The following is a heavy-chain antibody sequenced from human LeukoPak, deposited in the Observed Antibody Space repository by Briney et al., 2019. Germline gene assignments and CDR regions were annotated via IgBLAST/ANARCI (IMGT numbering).Heavy chain of an antibody. CDR2: IKQDGSEK. CDR3: ARLYYDFWSGYYLNDY. Sequence: GGSLRLSCAASGFTFSSYWMSWVRQAPGKGLEWVANIKQDGSEKYYVDSVKGRFTISRDNAKNSLYLQMYSLRAEDTAVYYCARLYYDFWSGYYLNDYWGQGTLVTVSS. D-gene: IGHD3-3*01. CDR1: GFTFSSYW. V-gene: IGHV3-7*01. J-gene: IGHJ4*02.